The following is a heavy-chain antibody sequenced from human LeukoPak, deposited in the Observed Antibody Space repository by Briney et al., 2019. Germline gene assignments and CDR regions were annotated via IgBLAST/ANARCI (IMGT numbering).Heavy chain of an antibody. CDR3: AKDRGSSGYYDY. D-gene: IGHD3-22*01. CDR2: ISYDGSNK. J-gene: IGHJ4*02. CDR1: GFTFSSYG. Sequence: PGRSLRLSCAASGFTFSSYGMHRVRQAPGKGLEWVAVISYDGSNKYYADSVKGRFTISRDNSKNTLYLQMNSLRAEDTAVYYCAKDRGSSGYYDYWGQGTLVTVSS. V-gene: IGHV3-30*18.